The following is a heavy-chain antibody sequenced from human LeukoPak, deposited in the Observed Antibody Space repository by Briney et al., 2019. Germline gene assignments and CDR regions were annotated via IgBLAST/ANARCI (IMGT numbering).Heavy chain of an antibody. CDR1: GFTFSSYG. D-gene: IGHD3-10*01. V-gene: IGHV3-7*04. J-gene: IGHJ4*02. CDR3: ARGGGGIIYYGYYYFDY. CDR2: IKQDGSEK. Sequence: GGSLRLSCAASGFTFSSYGMSWGRQAPGKGLEWVANIKQDGSEKYYVDSVKGRFTISRDNAKNSLYLQMNSLRAEDTAVYCCARGGGGIIYYGYYYFDYWGQGTLVTVSS.